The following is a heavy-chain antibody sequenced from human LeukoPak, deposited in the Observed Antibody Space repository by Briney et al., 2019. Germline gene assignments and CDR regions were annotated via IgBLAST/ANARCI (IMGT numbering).Heavy chain of an antibody. D-gene: IGHD6-19*01. CDR3: AKVTSGWYRGGFDY. CDR1: GFTFSSYA. J-gene: IGHJ4*02. Sequence: AGSLSLSCAASGFTFSSYAMSWVRQAPGKGLEWVSAISGSGGSTYYADSVKGQFTISRDNSKNTLYLQMNSLRAEDTAVYYCAKVTSGWYRGGFDYWAQRTLVTVSS. CDR2: ISGSGGST. V-gene: IGHV3-23*01.